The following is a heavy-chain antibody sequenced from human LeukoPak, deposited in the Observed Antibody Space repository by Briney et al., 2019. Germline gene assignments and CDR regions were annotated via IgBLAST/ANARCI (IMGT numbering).Heavy chain of an antibody. CDR3: ARDRSGYGDYRDY. J-gene: IGHJ4*02. CDR1: GGSISSYY. Sequence: SETLSLTCTVSGGSISSYYWSWIRQHPGKGLEWIGYIYYSGSTYYNPSLKSRVTISVDTSKNQFSLKLSSVTAADTAVYYCARDRSGYGDYRDYWGQGTLVTVSS. D-gene: IGHD4-17*01. V-gene: IGHV4-59*06. CDR2: IYYSGST.